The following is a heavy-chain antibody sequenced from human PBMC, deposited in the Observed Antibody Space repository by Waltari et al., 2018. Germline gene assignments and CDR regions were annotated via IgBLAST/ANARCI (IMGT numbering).Heavy chain of an antibody. CDR2: IIPIFGTA. D-gene: IGHD3-22*01. CDR3: ARDSIVVVSSDDAFDI. J-gene: IGHJ3*02. Sequence: QVQLVQSGAEVKKPGSSVKVSCKASGGTFSSYAISWVRQAPGQGLEWMGRIIPIFGTANDAQKFQGRVTITADKSTSTAYMELSSLRSEDTAVYYCARDSIVVVSSDDAFDIWGQGTMVTVSS. CDR1: GGTFSSYA. V-gene: IGHV1-69*08.